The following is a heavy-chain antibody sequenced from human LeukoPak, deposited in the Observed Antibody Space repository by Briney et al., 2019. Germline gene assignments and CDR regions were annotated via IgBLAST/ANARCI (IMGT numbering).Heavy chain of an antibody. CDR3: ARRYCSSTSCYAFDI. Sequence: QPGGSLRLSCATSGFTFSSYWMSWVRQAPGKGLEWVANIKQDGSEKYYVDSVKGRFTISRDNAKNSLYLQMNSLRAEDTAVYYCARRYCSSTSCYAFDIWGQGTMVTVSS. CDR2: IKQDGSEK. V-gene: IGHV3-7*01. CDR1: GFTFSSYW. D-gene: IGHD2-2*01. J-gene: IGHJ3*02.